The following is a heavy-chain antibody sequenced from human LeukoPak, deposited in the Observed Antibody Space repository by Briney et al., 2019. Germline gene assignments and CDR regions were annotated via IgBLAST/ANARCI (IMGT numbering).Heavy chain of an antibody. Sequence: GGSLRLSCAASGFTFSSYSMNWVRQAPGQGLEWVSSISSSSSYIYYADSVKGRFTISRDNAKNSLYLQMNSLRAEDTAVYYCARDFDWFYFDYWGQGTLVTVSS. CDR2: ISSSSSYI. J-gene: IGHJ4*02. D-gene: IGHD3-9*01. CDR1: GFTFSSYS. V-gene: IGHV3-21*01. CDR3: ARDFDWFYFDY.